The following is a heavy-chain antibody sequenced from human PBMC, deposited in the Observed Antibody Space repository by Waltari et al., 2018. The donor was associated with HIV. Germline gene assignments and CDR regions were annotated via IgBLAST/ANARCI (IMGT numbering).Heavy chain of an antibody. J-gene: IGHJ6*02. CDR2: ISSSGGTM. V-gene: IGHV3-11*04. CDR3: ARGIAVAGRYYFYGMDV. CDR1: GFTFSDYY. D-gene: IGHD6-19*01. Sequence: QVQLVESGGGLVRPGGSLRLSCAGSGFTFSDYYMSWIRQSAEKGLEWISYISSSGGTMYYADSVKGRFTISRDNAKNSLYLQMNSLRAEDTAVYYCARGIAVAGRYYFYGMDVWGQGTTVTVSS.